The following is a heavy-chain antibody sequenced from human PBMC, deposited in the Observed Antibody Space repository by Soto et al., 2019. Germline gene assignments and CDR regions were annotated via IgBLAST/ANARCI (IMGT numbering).Heavy chain of an antibody. CDR3: ARTDSSGYYVSVY. Sequence: PSETLSLTCTVSGGSISSGGYYWSWIRQHPGKGLEWIGYIYYSGTTYYNPSLKSRVTISVDTSKNQFSLKLSSVSAADTAVYYCARTDSSGYYVSVYWGQGPLVTVSS. V-gene: IGHV4-31*03. CDR1: GGSISSGGYY. D-gene: IGHD3-22*01. CDR2: IYYSGTT. J-gene: IGHJ4*02.